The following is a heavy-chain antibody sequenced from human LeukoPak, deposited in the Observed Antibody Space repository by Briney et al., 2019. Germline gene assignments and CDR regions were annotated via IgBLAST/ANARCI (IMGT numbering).Heavy chain of an antibody. V-gene: IGHV3-23*01. CDR3: AREGDRITMVRGVIY. D-gene: IGHD3-10*01. J-gene: IGHJ4*02. CDR1: GFTFSSYA. Sequence: GGSLRLSCAASGFTFSSYAMSWVRQAPGKGLEWVSAISGSGGSTYYADSVKGRFTTSRDNAKNSLYLQMNSLRAEDTAVYYCAREGDRITMVRGVIYWGQGTLVTVSS. CDR2: ISGSGGST.